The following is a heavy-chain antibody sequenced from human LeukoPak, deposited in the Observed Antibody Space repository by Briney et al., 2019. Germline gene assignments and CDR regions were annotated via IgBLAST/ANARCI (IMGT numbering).Heavy chain of an antibody. CDR1: GFTFSSYS. J-gene: IGHJ4*02. V-gene: IGHV3-21*01. D-gene: IGHD5-12*01. CDR3: ARGRYSWNIN. Sequence: GGSLRLSCAASGFTFSSYSMNWVRQPPGKGVEWVSSISSSSRYIYYADSVKGRFTTTRDNAKNSLYLQMNSLRAEDTAVYYCARGRYSWNINWGQGTLVTVSS. CDR2: ISSSSRYI.